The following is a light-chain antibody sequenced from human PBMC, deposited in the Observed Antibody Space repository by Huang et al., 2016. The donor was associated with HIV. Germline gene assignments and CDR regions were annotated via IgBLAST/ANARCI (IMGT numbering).Light chain of an antibody. V-gene: IGKV1-39*01. CDR3: QQSHDTPYT. Sequence: DIQKTQSPSSLSASVRDRVTITCRASQNIKSYLTWYPQKPGKAPKILIYTASYLQSGVPSRFSGTGSGTDFTLPISSLQPEYFATYYCQQSHDTPYTFGQGTKLEIK. CDR1: QNIKSY. J-gene: IGKJ2*01. CDR2: TAS.